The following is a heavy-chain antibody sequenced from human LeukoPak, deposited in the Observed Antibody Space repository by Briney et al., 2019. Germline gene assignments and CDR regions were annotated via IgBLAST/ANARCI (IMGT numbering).Heavy chain of an antibody. CDR2: IYYSGGT. CDR3: ARAVRYYSGAAPSQFDC. V-gene: IGHV4-39*07. Sequence: SETLSLTCTVSGVSISSSVYYWGWIRQSPGKGLEWIGSIYYSGGTFYNPSLKSRITISIDTSKNQFSLSLLSVTAADTAVYYCARAVRYYSGAAPSQFDCWGQGTLVTVSS. D-gene: IGHD3-10*01. CDR1: GVSISSSVYY. J-gene: IGHJ4*02.